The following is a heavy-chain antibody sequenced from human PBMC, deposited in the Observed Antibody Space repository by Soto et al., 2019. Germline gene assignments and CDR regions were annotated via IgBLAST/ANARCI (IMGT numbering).Heavy chain of an antibody. J-gene: IGHJ6*02. V-gene: IGHV1-18*01. Sequence: QVQLEQSGAEVKKPGASVKVSCKASGYTFTSRGISWVRQAPGQGLEWMGWISAYNGDTHYAQKVQGRVTMTKDTSTSTAYMELRRLRSDDTAVYYCATLRKDASVVKPSGYYYGMDVWGQGTTVTVSS. CDR3: ATLRKDASVVKPSGYYYGMDV. CDR1: GYTFTSRG. CDR2: ISAYNGDT. D-gene: IGHD3-22*01.